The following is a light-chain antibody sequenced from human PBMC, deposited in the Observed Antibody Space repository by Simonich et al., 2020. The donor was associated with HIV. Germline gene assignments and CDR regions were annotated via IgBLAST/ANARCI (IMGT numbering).Light chain of an antibody. CDR1: ALPKKY. Sequence: SYELTQPPSVSVSPGQTARITCSGDALPKKYAYWYQQKSGQAPVLVIYKDSERTSGIPERFSGSSSGTTVTLTISGVQAEDEADYYCQSADSSGTYPRVFGGGTKLTVL. J-gene: IGLJ2*01. CDR2: KDS. V-gene: IGLV3-25*03. CDR3: QSADSSGTYPRV.